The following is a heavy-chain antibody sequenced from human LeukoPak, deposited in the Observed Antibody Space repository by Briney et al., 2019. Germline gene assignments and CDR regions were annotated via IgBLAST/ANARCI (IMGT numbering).Heavy chain of an antibody. CDR2: IKPDGSEK. Sequence: GGSLRLSCAASGFTFSDYWMAWVRQAPGKGLEWVANIKPDGSEKYYADSLKGRVTISRDDSRSTLSLQMNSLRTEDTAVYYCARGPSSGRYDYFDYWGQGILVSVSS. CDR1: GFTFSDYW. D-gene: IGHD1-26*01. CDR3: ARGPSSGRYDYFDY. J-gene: IGHJ4*02. V-gene: IGHV3-7*01.